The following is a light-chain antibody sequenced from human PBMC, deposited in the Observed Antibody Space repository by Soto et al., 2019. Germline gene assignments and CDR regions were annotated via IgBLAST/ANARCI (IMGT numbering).Light chain of an antibody. J-gene: IGKJ2*01. CDR1: QSVSSN. CDR3: QQYNNWPPYT. Sequence: EIVMTQSPATLSVSPGERATLSCRASQSVSSNLAWYQHKPGQAPRLLIYGASTRATGIPARFSGSGSGTEFALTISSLQSEDFAVYYCQQYNNWPPYTVGQGTKLE. V-gene: IGKV3-15*01. CDR2: GAS.